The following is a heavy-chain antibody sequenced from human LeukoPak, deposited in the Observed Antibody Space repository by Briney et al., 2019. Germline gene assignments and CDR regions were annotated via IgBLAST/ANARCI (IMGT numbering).Heavy chain of an antibody. V-gene: IGHV3-7*01. Sequence: PGGSLRLSCAASGFTFSSCWMSWVRQAPGKGLEWVANIKQDGSEKYYVDSVKGRFTISGDNAKNSLYLQMNSLRAEDTAVYYCAYSSGPPYFDYWGQGTLVTVSS. CDR2: IKQDGSEK. D-gene: IGHD6-19*01. CDR3: AYSSGPPYFDY. J-gene: IGHJ4*02. CDR1: GFTFSSCW.